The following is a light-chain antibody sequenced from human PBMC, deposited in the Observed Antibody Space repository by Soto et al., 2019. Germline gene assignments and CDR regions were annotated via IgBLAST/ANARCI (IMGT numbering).Light chain of an antibody. J-gene: IGKJ4*01. CDR3: QQCNNWPLT. CDR2: DAS. CDR1: QSVSSGY. V-gene: IGKV3D-20*01. Sequence: IVLTQSPATLSLSPGERATLSCGASQSVSSGYLAWYQQKPGLAPRLLIYDASSRATGIPDRFSGSGSGTVFTLTISRLEPEDFAVYYCQQCNNWPLTFGGGTKVDIK.